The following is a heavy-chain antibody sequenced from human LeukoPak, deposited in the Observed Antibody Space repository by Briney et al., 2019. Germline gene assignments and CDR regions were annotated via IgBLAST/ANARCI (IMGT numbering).Heavy chain of an antibody. J-gene: IGHJ4*02. CDR2: MKEDESEA. Sequence: TGGSLRLSCAASGFTFGTYSMSWVRQAPGKGLEWVASMKEDESEAYLVGSVKGRFTISRDNAKNSLFLHTLTLRPEDTAVYYCAREGSGYYLDFWGQGTLVTVSS. CDR3: AREGSGYYLDF. V-gene: IGHV3-7*01. CDR1: GFTFGTYS. D-gene: IGHD3-22*01.